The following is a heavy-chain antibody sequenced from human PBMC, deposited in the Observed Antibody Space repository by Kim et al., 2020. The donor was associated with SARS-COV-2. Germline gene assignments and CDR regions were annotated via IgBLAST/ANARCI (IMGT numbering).Heavy chain of an antibody. D-gene: IGHD6-19*01. V-gene: IGHV4-34*01. Sequence: SQTLSLTCAVYGGSFTGYYWSWIRQPPGKGLEWIWEINHSGSTRYNPSLKSRATISVDTSKNQFSLKLSSVTAADTAVYYCARATRIGVAVRSPFDYWGQGTLVTVSS. CDR2: INHSGST. J-gene: IGHJ4*02. CDR3: ARATRIGVAVRSPFDY. CDR1: GGSFTGYY.